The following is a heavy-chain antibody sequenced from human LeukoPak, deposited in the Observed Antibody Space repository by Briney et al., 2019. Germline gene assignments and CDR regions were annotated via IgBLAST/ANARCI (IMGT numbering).Heavy chain of an antibody. CDR1: GFTFSSYA. D-gene: IGHD3-22*01. V-gene: IGHV3-23*01. CDR3: TKGSSGSRPYYFDY. CDR2: ITDSGGST. Sequence: GGSLRLSCAASGFTFSSYAMSWVRQAPGEGLEWVSAITDSGGSTYYSDSVKGRFTISRDNSKNTLYLQMNTLRAEDTAIYYCTKGSSGSRPYYFDYWGQGTLVTVSS. J-gene: IGHJ4*02.